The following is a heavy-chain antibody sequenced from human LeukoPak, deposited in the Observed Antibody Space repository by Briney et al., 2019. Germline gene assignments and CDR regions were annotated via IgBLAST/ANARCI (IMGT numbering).Heavy chain of an antibody. D-gene: IGHD3-3*01. CDR3: AKLNYDFWSGSDY. J-gene: IGHJ4*02. Sequence: GGSLRLSCAASGFTFSSYAMSWVRQAPGKGLEWVSAISGSGGSTYYADSVKGRFTISRDNSKNTLYLQMNSLGAEDTAVYYCAKLNYDFWSGSDYWGQGTLVTVSS. CDR2: ISGSGGST. V-gene: IGHV3-23*01. CDR1: GFTFSSYA.